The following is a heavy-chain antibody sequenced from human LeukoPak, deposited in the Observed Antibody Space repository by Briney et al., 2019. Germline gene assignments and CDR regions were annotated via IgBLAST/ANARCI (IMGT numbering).Heavy chain of an antibody. Sequence: GESLKISCQASGYTFAKYWIGWVRQMPGKGLEWMGIIYPGDSDTRYSPSFQGQVTMSADKSISTAYLQWSSLKASDSAMYYCARRMNYDILTGKYYFDYWGQGTLVTVSS. CDR2: IYPGDSDT. CDR1: GYTFAKYW. V-gene: IGHV5-51*01. D-gene: IGHD3-9*01. CDR3: ARRMNYDILTGKYYFDY. J-gene: IGHJ4*02.